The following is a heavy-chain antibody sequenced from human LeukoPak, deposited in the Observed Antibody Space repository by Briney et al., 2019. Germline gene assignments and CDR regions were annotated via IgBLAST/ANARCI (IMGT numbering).Heavy chain of an antibody. V-gene: IGHV3-48*03. CDR3: ARTYCSGGSCYSGNGFYYYYYMDV. D-gene: IGHD2-15*01. CDR1: GFTFSSYE. Sequence: GGSLRLSCAASGFTFSSYEMNWVRQAPGKGLEWVSYISSGGSTIYYADSVKGRFTISRDNAKNSLYLQMNSLRAEDTAVYYCARTYCSGGSCYSGNGFYYYYYMDVWGKGTTVSVSS. CDR2: ISSGGSTI. J-gene: IGHJ6*03.